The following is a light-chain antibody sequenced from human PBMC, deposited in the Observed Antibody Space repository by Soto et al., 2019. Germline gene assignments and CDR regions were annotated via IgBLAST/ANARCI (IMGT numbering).Light chain of an antibody. CDR1: SSNIGGNT. V-gene: IGLV1-44*01. J-gene: IGLJ2*01. Sequence: QSVLTQPPSASGTPGLRVTISCSGSSSNIGGNTVNWFQQLPGTAPKLLIYSNDQRPSGVPDRFSGSKSGTSASLAIGGLQSEDEADYYCAAWDDSLNGVVFGGGTKLTVL. CDR3: AAWDDSLNGVV. CDR2: SND.